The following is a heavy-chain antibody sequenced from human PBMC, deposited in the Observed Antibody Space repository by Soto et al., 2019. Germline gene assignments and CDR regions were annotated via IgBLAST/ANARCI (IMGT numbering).Heavy chain of an antibody. J-gene: IGHJ5*02. Sequence: GGSLRLSCAASGFTFSSYAMSWVRQAPGKGLEWVSAISGSGGSTYYADSVKGRFTISRDNSKDTLYLQMNSLRAEDTAVYYCAKLPNWNDPSNWFDPWGQGTLVTVSS. CDR1: GFTFSSYA. V-gene: IGHV3-23*01. D-gene: IGHD1-1*01. CDR2: ISGSGGST. CDR3: AKLPNWNDPSNWFDP.